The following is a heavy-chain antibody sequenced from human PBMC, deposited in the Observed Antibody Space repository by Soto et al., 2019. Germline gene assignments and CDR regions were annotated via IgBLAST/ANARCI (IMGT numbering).Heavy chain of an antibody. CDR2: ISYDGSNK. V-gene: IGHV3-30-3*01. D-gene: IGHD2-15*01. CDR3: ARMGLLHGMDV. J-gene: IGHJ6*01. CDR1: GFTFSSYV. Sequence: QVQLVEAGGGVVQPGRSLRLSCAASGFTFSSYVMHWVRQAPGKGLEWVAVISYDGSNKYYADSVKGRFTISRDNSKNTLYLQMNSLRAEDTAVYYCARMGLLHGMDVW.